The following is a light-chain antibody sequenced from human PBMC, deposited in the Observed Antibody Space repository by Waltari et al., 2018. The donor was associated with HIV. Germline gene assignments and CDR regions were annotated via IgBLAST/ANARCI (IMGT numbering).Light chain of an antibody. CDR2: VNN. CDR1: SANIGAGYG. V-gene: IGLV1-40*01. Sequence: QSVLTQPPSVSGAPGQRVTISCSGSSANIGAGYGVHWYRQLPGTAPKLLIYVNNDRPAGVPDRFSGAVSGTSASLAITGLQAEDEADYDCQSYDSSLSGVVFGGGTNLTVL. CDR3: QSYDSSLSGVV. J-gene: IGLJ2*01.